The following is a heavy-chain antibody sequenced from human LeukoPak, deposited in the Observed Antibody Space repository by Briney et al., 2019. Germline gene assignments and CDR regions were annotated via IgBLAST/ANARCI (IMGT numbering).Heavy chain of an antibody. CDR2: TNEAGSGK. J-gene: IGHJ4*02. CDR1: AFVFSSYW. CDR3: ARAVTSTEGY. Sequence: GGSLRLSCAASAFVFSSYWMTWVRQAPGKGLEWVASTNEAGSGKYYVDSVKGRFTISRDNAQKSLYLEMHSLRVEDTAVYYCARAVTSTEGYWGQGTLVTVSS. V-gene: IGHV3-7*03.